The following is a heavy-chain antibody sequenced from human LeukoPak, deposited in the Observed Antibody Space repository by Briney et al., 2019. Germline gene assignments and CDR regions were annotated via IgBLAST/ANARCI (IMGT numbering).Heavy chain of an antibody. Sequence: PSETLSLTCTVSGVSISSHYWSWIRHPPGKGLVWFGYLNNSGSTNYKPSLTSRVNISVDTSKKEFSLKLSSVTAADTAVYDCARAGFWTAGASPSWYMDVWGKGTTVTVSS. D-gene: IGHD3/OR15-3a*01. J-gene: IGHJ6*03. V-gene: IGHV4-59*11. CDR3: ARAGFWTAGASPSWYMDV. CDR1: GVSISSHY. CDR2: LNNSGST.